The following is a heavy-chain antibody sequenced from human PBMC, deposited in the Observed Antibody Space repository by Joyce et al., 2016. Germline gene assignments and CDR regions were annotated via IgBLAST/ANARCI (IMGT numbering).Heavy chain of an antibody. J-gene: IGHJ3*02. V-gene: IGHV1-18*01. CDR2: ISTYNNNT. D-gene: IGHD3-22*01. CDR3: ARGPLITMIVVVSDAFDI. CDR1: GYTFTSYG. Sequence: QVQLVQSGAEVKKPGASVKVSCKTSGYTFTSYGISWVRQAPGQGLEWMGWISTYNNNTNYAQKFQGRGTMTTDTSTTTAFMELRSLRSDDTAVYFCARGPLITMIVVVSDAFDIWGQGTMVTVSS.